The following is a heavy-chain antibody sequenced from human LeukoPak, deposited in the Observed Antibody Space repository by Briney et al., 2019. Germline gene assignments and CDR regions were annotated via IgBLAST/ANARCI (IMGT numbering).Heavy chain of an antibody. CDR2: IRYDGSNK. J-gene: IGHJ4*02. V-gene: IGHV3-30*02. CDR1: GFTFSSYG. CDR3: SKDLVYYDSSGYPDY. D-gene: IGHD3-22*01. Sequence: GGSLRLSCAASGFTFSSYGMHWVRQAPGKGLEWVAFIRYDGSNKYYADSVKGRFTISRDNSNTTLYLQINSLLHEDSAVYYCSKDLVYYDSSGYPDYWGQGTLVTVSS.